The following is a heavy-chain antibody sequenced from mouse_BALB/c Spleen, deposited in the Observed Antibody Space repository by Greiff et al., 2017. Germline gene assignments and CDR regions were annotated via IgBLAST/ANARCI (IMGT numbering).Heavy chain of an antibody. CDR2: ISSGGSYT. D-gene: IGHD2-14*01. Sequence: EVQLVESGGDLVKPGGSLKLSCAASGFTFSSYGMSWVRQTPDKRLEWVATISSGGSYTYYPDSVKGRFTISRDNAKNTLYLQMSSLKSEDTAMYYCARQEVRRGDYFDYWGQGTTLTVSS. J-gene: IGHJ2*01. CDR1: GFTFSSYG. CDR3: ARQEVRRGDYFDY. V-gene: IGHV5-6*01.